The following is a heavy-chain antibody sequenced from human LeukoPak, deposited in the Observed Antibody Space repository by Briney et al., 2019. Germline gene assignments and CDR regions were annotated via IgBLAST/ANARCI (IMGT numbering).Heavy chain of an antibody. V-gene: IGHV3-30-3*01. D-gene: IGHD3-22*01. CDR3: AREEYYYDSSGYYYNWFDP. J-gene: IGHJ5*02. CDR2: ISYDGSNK. CDR1: GFTFSSYA. Sequence: GGSLRLSCAAPGFTFSSYAMHWVRQAPGKGLEWVAVISYDGSNKYYADSVKGRFTISRDNSKNTLYLQMNSLRAEDTAVYYCAREEYYYDSSGYYYNWFDPWGQGTLVTVSS.